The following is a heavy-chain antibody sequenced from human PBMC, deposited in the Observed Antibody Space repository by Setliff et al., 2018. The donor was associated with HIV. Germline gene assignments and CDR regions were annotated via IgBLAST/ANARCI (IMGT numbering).Heavy chain of an antibody. CDR2: FYHSGST. J-gene: IGHJ4*02. D-gene: IGHD3-3*01. CDR1: GHSISSGYY. Sequence: PSETLSLICAVSGHSISSGYYWGWVRQPPEKGLEWIGSFYHSGSTYYNPSLKSRVTISVDTSKNQFSLKLSSVTAADTAVYYCARAPITIFGVIIIPVYFDYWGQGTLVTVS. CDR3: ARAPITIFGVIIIPVYFDY. V-gene: IGHV4-38-2*01.